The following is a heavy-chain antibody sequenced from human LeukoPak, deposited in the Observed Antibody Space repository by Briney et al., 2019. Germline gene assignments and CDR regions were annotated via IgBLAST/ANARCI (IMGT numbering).Heavy chain of an antibody. J-gene: IGHJ4*02. CDR1: GYTFTSYD. V-gene: IGHV1-8*03. Sequence: ASVKVSCKASGYTFTSYDINWVRQATGQGLEWMGWMNPNSGNTGYAQKFQGRVTITRNTSISTAYMELSSLRSEDTAVYYCARGGYVWGSYRYTSPFDYWGQGTLVTVSS. D-gene: IGHD3-16*02. CDR3: ARGGYVWGSYRYTSPFDY. CDR2: MNPNSGNT.